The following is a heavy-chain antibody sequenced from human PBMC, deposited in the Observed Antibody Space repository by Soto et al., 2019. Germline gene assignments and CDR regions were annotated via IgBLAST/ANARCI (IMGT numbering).Heavy chain of an antibody. CDR1: GGTFSSYT. CDR2: IIPILGIA. J-gene: IGHJ3*02. V-gene: IGHV1-69*02. Sequence: GASVTVYCKASGGTFSSYTISWVRQAPGQGLEWMGRIIPILGIANYAQKFQGRVTITADKSTSTAYMELSSLRSEDTAVYYCARTTVTRAFDIWGQGTMVTVSS. D-gene: IGHD4-17*01. CDR3: ARTTVTRAFDI.